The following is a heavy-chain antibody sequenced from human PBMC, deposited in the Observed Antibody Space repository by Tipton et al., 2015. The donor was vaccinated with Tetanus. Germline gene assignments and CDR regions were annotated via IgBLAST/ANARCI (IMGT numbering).Heavy chain of an antibody. Sequence: SLRLSCAASGFTLSTYAMSWVRQAPGKGLGWVSGISGTGGTTWYADSVKGRFTISRDNSKNTLYLQMNSLRADDTAVYYCANCGYRSSWFHYWGQGTLVTVSS. J-gene: IGHJ4*02. CDR3: ANCGYRSSWFHY. V-gene: IGHV3-23*01. CDR1: GFTLSTYA. D-gene: IGHD6-13*01. CDR2: ISGTGGTT.